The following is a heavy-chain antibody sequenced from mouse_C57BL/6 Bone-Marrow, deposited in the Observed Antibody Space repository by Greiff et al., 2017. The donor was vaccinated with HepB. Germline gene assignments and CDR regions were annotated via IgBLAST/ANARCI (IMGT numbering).Heavy chain of an antibody. CDR3: ARHEVYEGYSPHYFDY. J-gene: IGHJ2*01. V-gene: IGHV1-62-2*01. CDR2: FYPGSGSI. CDR1: GYTFTEYT. D-gene: IGHD2-3*01. Sequence: VQLQESGAELVKPGASVKLSCKASGYTFTEYTIHWVKQRSGQGLEWIGWFYPGSGSIKYNEKFKYKATLTADKSSSTVYMELSRLTSEDSAVYFCARHEVYEGYSPHYFDYWGQGTTLTVSS.